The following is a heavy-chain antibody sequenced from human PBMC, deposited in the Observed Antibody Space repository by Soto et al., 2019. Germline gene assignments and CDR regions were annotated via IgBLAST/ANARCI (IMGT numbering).Heavy chain of an antibody. CDR3: AKGTKGDFWTGYAMDV. Sequence: GGSLRLSCAASGFTFSSYAMSWVRQAPGKGLEWVSAISGSGGSTYYADSVKGRFTISRDNSKNTLYLQMNSLRAEDTAVYYCAKGTKGDFWTGYAMDVWGQGTTVTLSS. CDR2: ISGSGGST. V-gene: IGHV3-23*01. CDR1: GFTFSSYA. J-gene: IGHJ6*02. D-gene: IGHD3-3*01.